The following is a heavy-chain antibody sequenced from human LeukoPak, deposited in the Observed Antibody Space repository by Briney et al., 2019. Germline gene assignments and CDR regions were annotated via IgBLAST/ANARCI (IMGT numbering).Heavy chain of an antibody. J-gene: IGHJ4*02. CDR2: ISSSSSYI. Sequence: PGGSLRLSCAASGFTFSSYSMNWVRQAPGKGLEWVSSISSSSSYIYYADSVKGRFTISRDNAKNSLYLQMNSLRAKDTAVYYCARDGVGATTVDYWGQGTLVTVSS. CDR3: ARDGVGATTVDY. D-gene: IGHD1-26*01. CDR1: GFTFSSYS. V-gene: IGHV3-21*01.